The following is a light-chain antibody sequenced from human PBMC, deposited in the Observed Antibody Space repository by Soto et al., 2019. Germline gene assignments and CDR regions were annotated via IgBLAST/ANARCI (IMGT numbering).Light chain of an antibody. CDR2: GAS. CDR1: QSVSSSY. Sequence: ELVLTQSPGTLSLSPGERATLSCRASQSVSSSYLAWYQQKPGQAPRLLIYGASSRATGIPDRFSGSGSGTDFTLTISTLEPEDLAVYYCQQYGSSLLTFGGGTKVEIK. V-gene: IGKV3-20*01. CDR3: QQYGSSLLT. J-gene: IGKJ4*01.